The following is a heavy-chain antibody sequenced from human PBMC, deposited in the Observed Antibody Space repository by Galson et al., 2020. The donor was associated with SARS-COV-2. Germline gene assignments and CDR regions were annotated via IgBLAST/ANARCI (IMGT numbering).Heavy chain of an antibody. CDR1: GFPFSSSG. Sequence: GGSLRLSCAASGFPFSSSGMHWVRQAPGKGLEWVAVIWHDGSNQYYADSVQGRFTISRDNSKNTLYLQMNSLRAEDTAVYYCARDRFRYYDSSGYYYPTYYYYGMDVWGQGTTVTVSS. D-gene: IGHD3-22*01. J-gene: IGHJ6*02. CDR3: ARDRFRYYDSSGYYYPTYYYYGMDV. CDR2: IWHDGSNQ. V-gene: IGHV3-33*01.